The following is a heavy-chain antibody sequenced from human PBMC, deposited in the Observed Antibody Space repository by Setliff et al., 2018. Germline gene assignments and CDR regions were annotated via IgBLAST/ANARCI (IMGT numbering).Heavy chain of an antibody. CDR1: GYIFSSYG. Sequence: ASVKVSCKASGYIFSSYGISWVRQAPGQGLEWMGWISAYARKFQGRVIMTTDTSTNTAYMELRSLRSDDTAIYYCARGPPEFVVAPAEGKFDYWGQGTLVTVSS. CDR3: ARGPPEFVVAPAEGKFDY. V-gene: IGHV1-18*01. D-gene: IGHD2-15*01. CDR2: ISA. J-gene: IGHJ4*02.